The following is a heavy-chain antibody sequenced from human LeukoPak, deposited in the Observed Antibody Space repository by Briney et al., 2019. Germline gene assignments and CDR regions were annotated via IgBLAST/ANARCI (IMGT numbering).Heavy chain of an antibody. J-gene: IGHJ4*02. D-gene: IGHD5-24*01. CDR1: GYSISSGYY. CDR2: IYHSGST. V-gene: IGHV4-38-2*02. Sequence: PSETLSLTCTVSGYSISSGYYWGWIRQPPGKGLEWIGSIYHSGSTYYNPSLKSRVTISVDTSKNQFSLKLSSVTAADTAVYYCAREMATIPDYWGQGTLVTVSS. CDR3: AREMATIPDY.